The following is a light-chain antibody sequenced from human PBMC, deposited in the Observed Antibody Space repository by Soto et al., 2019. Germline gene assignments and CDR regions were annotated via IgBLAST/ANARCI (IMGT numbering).Light chain of an antibody. Sequence: SYELTQPPSVSVAPGKTARITCGGNNIGSKSVHWHQQKPGQAPVMVIYYDSDRPSGIPERFSGSNSGNTATLTISRVEAGDEADYYCQVWDSSSDHFVVFGGGTKLTVL. CDR2: YDS. CDR1: NIGSKS. J-gene: IGLJ2*01. CDR3: QVWDSSSDHFVV. V-gene: IGLV3-21*04.